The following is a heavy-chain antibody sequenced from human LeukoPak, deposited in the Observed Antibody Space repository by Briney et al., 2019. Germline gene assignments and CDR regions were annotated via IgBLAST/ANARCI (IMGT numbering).Heavy chain of an antibody. Sequence: GGSLRLSCAASGFTFDDYAMHWVRQAPGKGLEWVSLISGDGGSTYYADSVKGRFTISRDNSKNSLYLQMNSLRTGDTALYYCAKAPSITMVRGVLPPIDYWGQGTLVTVSS. J-gene: IGHJ4*02. CDR1: GFTFDDYA. V-gene: IGHV3-43*02. CDR2: ISGDGGST. D-gene: IGHD3-10*01. CDR3: AKAPSITMVRGVLPPIDY.